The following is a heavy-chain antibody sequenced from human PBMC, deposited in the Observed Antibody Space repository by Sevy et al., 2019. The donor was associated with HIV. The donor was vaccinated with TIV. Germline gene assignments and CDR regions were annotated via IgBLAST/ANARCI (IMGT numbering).Heavy chain of an antibody. D-gene: IGHD1-1*01. V-gene: IGHV4-59*01. CDR3: ARSRVISGTFDY. CDR1: GGSISGYY. CDR2: ISYSGST. J-gene: IGHJ4*02. Sequence: WETLSLTCTVSGGSISGYYWSWIRQPPGKELEWIGYISYSGSTNYNPSLKSRVTISVDTSKNEFSLKLSSVTAADTAVYYCARSRVISGTFDYWGQGTLVTVSS.